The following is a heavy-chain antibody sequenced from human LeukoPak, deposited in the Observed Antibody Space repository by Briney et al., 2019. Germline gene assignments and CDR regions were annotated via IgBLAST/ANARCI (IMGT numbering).Heavy chain of an antibody. CDR1: GYIFSDYY. Sequence: ASVKVFCKASGYIFSDYYMHWVRQAPGQGLEWLGWINPKSGAADYAQQFRGRVTMTRDTSINTDYMEMKRVTSDDTAVYYCARGAEAETSPLDFWGQGTLVTVSS. CDR2: INPKSGAA. V-gene: IGHV1-2*02. D-gene: IGHD6-13*01. J-gene: IGHJ4*02. CDR3: ARGAEAETSPLDF.